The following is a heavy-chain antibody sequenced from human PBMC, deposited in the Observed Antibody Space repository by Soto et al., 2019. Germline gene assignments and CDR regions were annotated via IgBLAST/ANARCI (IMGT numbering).Heavy chain of an antibody. CDR1: GGTFSSYT. CDR2: IIPILGIA. CDR3: ASATPLYSGSYHAWYFDL. J-gene: IGHJ2*01. Sequence: QVQLVQSGAEVKKPGSSVKVSCKASGGTFSSYTISWVRQAPGQGLEWMGRIIPILGIANYAQKFQGRVTITADKSTSTAYMELSSLRSEDTAVYYCASATPLYSGSYHAWYFDLWGRGTLVTVSS. V-gene: IGHV1-69*02. D-gene: IGHD1-26*01.